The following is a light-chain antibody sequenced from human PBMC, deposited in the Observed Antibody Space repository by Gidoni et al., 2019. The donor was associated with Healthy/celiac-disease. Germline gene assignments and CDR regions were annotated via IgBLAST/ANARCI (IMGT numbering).Light chain of an antibody. Sequence: EIVLTQSPATLSLSPGERATLACRASPSVRSYLAWYQQKPGQAPRLLIYDASNRATGIPARFSGSGSGTDFTLIISSLEPEDFAVYYCQQRSNWPPYSFGQGTKLEIK. J-gene: IGKJ2*03. CDR3: QQRSNWPPYS. CDR2: DAS. V-gene: IGKV3-11*01. CDR1: PSVRSY.